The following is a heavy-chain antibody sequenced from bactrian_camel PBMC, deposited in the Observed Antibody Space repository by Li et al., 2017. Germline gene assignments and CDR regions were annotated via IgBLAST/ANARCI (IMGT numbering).Heavy chain of an antibody. J-gene: IGHJ4*01. CDR1: RSIASRYC. CDR2: INTAGTA. Sequence: QVQLVESGGGSVQAGGSLRLSCVSSRSIASRYCVGWVRQAPGKGLEWVSAINTAGTAAYSESVKDRFIISKDNAKNTIYLQMNSLKTGDTALYFCATESYWQFLNWGQGTQVTVS. V-gene: IGHV3S1*01. CDR3: ATESYWQFLN. D-gene: IGHD1*01.